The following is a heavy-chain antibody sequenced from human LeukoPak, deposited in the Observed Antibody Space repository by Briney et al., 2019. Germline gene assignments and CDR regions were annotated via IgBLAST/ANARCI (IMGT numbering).Heavy chain of an antibody. CDR3: ARGGYDFWSGYYKWYFDL. D-gene: IGHD3-3*01. V-gene: IGHV4-34*01. CDR1: GGSFSGYY. CDR2: INHSGST. J-gene: IGHJ2*01. Sequence: PSETLSLTCAVYGGSFSGYYWSWIRQPPGKGLEWIGEINHSGSTNYNPSLKSRVTISVDTSKNQFSLKLSSVTAADTAVYYCARGGYDFWSGYYKWYFDLWGRGTLVTVSS.